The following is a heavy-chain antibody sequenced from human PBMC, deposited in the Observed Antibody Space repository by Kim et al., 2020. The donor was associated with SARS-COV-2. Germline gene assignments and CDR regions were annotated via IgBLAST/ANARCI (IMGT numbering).Heavy chain of an antibody. V-gene: IGHV3-30*18. D-gene: IGHD5-12*01. CDR2: ISYDGSNK. Sequence: GGSLRLSCAASGFTFSSYGMHWVRQAPGKGLEWVAVISYDGSNKYYADSVKGRFTISRDNSKNTLYLQMNSLRAEDTAVYYCAKARRGWLQSYWGQGTMVTVSS. J-gene: IGHJ3*01. CDR3: AKARRGWLQSY. CDR1: GFTFSSYG.